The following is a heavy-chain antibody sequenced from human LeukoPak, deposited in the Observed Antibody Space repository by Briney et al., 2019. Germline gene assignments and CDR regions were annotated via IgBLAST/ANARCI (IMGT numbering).Heavy chain of an antibody. D-gene: IGHD1-20*01. V-gene: IGHV1-2*02. CDR3: ARAPYNWKVWFDP. Sequence: ASVKVSCKASGYTFTGYYMHWVRQAPGQGLEWMGWINPNSGGTNYAQKFQGRVTMTRDTSISTAYMELSRLRSDDTAVYYCARAPYNWKVWFDPWGQGTLVIVSS. CDR2: INPNSGGT. J-gene: IGHJ5*02. CDR1: GYTFTGYY.